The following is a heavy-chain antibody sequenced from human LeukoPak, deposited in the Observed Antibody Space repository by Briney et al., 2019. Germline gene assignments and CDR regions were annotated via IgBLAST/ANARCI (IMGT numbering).Heavy chain of an antibody. V-gene: IGHV4-39*07. CDR3: ARFIYYGSGSRYFDY. CDR1: GGSISSSSYY. J-gene: IGHJ4*02. Sequence: SETLSLTCTVSGGSISSSSYYWGWIRQPPGKGLEWIGSIYYSGSTYYNPSLKSRVTISVDTSKNQFSLKLSSVTAADTAVYYCARFIYYGSGSRYFDYWGQGTLVTVSS. D-gene: IGHD3-10*01. CDR2: IYYSGST.